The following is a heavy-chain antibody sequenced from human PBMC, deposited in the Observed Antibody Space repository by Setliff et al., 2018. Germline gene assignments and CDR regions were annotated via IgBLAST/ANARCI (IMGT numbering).Heavy chain of an antibody. Sequence: SGPTLVNPTQTLTLACTFSGFSLSTSGVGVGWIRQPPGKALEWLALIYWDDDKRYSPSLKSRLTITKDTSKNQVVLTMTNMDPVDTATYYCARCITIFGVVIPNAFDYWGQGTLVTVS. D-gene: IGHD3-3*01. CDR2: IYWDDDK. CDR1: GFSLSTSGVG. V-gene: IGHV2-5*02. J-gene: IGHJ4*02. CDR3: ARCITIFGVVIPNAFDY.